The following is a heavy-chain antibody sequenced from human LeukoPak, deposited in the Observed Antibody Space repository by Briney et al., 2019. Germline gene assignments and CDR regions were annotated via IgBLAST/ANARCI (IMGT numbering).Heavy chain of an antibody. CDR2: IRNKVDGGTT. V-gene: IGHV3-15*01. J-gene: IGHJ3*02. CDR1: GFSFTNDW. Sequence: GGSLRLSCAASGFSFTNDWMSWVRQAPGRGLEWVGLIRNKVDGGTTDYAADVKSRFTISRDESKNTLVLQMHSLQTEDTAVYYYTKFNDKDAFDMWGQGTTVTVSS. D-gene: IGHD3-22*01. CDR3: TKFNDKDAFDM.